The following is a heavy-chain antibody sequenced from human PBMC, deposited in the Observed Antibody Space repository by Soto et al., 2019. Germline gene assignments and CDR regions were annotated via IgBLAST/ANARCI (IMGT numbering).Heavy chain of an antibody. Sequence: SETLSLTCAVSGGSISSSNWWSWVRQPPGKGLEWIGEIYHSGSTNYNPSLKSRVTISVDKSKNQFSLKLSSVTAADTAVYYCVRCDEHDYGNLYYYGMDVWGQGTTVTVSS. CDR3: VRCDEHDYGNLYYYGMDV. D-gene: IGHD4-17*01. J-gene: IGHJ6*02. CDR1: GGSISSSNW. V-gene: IGHV4-4*02. CDR2: IYHSGST.